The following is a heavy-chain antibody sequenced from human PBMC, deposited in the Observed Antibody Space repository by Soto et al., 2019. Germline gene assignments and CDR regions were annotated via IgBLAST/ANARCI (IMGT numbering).Heavy chain of an antibody. CDR2: ISGYNGNT. V-gene: IGHV1-18*01. Sequence: QVQVVQSGDEVKKPGASVKVSCKASGYTFTNYGFSWVRQAPGQGLEWMGWISGYNGNTKYAEKFQGRVTMTTDTPTSTAHMEMRSMRSDVTAGYYCAREGQAPYYDYGMDVWGQGTAVTVSS. CDR1: GYTFTNYG. CDR3: AREGQAPYYDYGMDV. J-gene: IGHJ6*02.